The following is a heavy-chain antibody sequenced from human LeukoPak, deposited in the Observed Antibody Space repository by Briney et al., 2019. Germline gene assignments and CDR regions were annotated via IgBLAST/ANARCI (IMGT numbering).Heavy chain of an antibody. Sequence: GASVKVSCKASGYTFTSYGISWVRQAPGQGLEWMGWISAYNGNTNYAQKLQGRVTMTTDTSTSTAYMELRSLRSDDTAVYYCARAPPRDYGDYNWAYFQHWGQGTLVTVSS. J-gene: IGHJ1*01. V-gene: IGHV1-18*01. CDR2: ISAYNGNT. CDR3: ARAPPRDYGDYNWAYFQH. D-gene: IGHD4-17*01. CDR1: GYTFTSYG.